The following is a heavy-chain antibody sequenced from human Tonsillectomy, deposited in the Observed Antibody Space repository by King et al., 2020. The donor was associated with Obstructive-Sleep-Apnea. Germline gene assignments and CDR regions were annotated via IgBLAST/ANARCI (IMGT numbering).Heavy chain of an antibody. CDR2: ISWNSGSL. CDR1: GFTFDDYA. CDR3: AKDIILRFFDPKSYYGMDV. Sequence: VQLVESGGGLLQPGRSLRLSCAASGFTFDDYAMHWVRQAPGKVLEWVSGISWNSGSLGYAASLKGRFTISRDNAKNSLYLQMNSLRPEDTALYYCAKDIILRFFDPKSYYGMDVWGQGTTVTVSS. D-gene: IGHD3-9*01. J-gene: IGHJ6*02. V-gene: IGHV3-9*01.